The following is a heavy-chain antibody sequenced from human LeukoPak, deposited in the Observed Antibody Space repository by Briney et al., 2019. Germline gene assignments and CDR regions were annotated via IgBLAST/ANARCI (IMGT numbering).Heavy chain of an antibody. CDR1: GGSISSYY. CDR3: ARGACSGGSCYSGANYYYMDV. J-gene: IGHJ6*03. D-gene: IGHD2-15*01. V-gene: IGHV4-59*01. Sequence: SETLSLTCTVSGGSISSYYWSWIRQPPGKGLEWIGYIYYSGSTNYNPSLKSRVTISVDTSKNQFSLKLSSVTAADTAVYYCARGACSGGSCYSGANYYYMDVWGKGTTVTVSS. CDR2: IYYSGST.